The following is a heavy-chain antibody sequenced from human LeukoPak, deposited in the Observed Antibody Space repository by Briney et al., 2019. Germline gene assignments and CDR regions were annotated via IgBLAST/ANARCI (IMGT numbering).Heavy chain of an antibody. Sequence: ASVKVSCKASGGTFSSYAISWVRQAPGQGLEWMGGIIPIFGTANYAQKFQGRVTITADKSTSTAYMELSSLRSDDTAVYYCARVVLRFLEWSPPGYWGQGTLVTVSS. D-gene: IGHD3-3*01. CDR1: GGTFSSYA. CDR2: IIPIFGTA. V-gene: IGHV1-69*06. CDR3: ARVVLRFLEWSPPGY. J-gene: IGHJ4*02.